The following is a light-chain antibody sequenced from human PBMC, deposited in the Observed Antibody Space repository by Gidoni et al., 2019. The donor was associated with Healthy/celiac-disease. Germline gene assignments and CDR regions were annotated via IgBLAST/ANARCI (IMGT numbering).Light chain of an antibody. CDR3: QQYNNWPPL. V-gene: IGKV3-15*01. CDR2: GAS. Sequence: EIVMTQSPATLSVSPGERATLSGRASQSVSSNLAWYQQNPGQAPRLLIYGASTRATGIPARFSGSGSGTEFTLTISSLQSEDFAVYYCQQYNNWPPLFGQGTRLEIK. J-gene: IGKJ5*01. CDR1: QSVSSN.